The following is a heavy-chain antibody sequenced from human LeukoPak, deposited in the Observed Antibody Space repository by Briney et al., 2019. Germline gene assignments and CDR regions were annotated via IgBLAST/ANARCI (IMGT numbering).Heavy chain of an antibody. Sequence: GGSLRLSCVASGFTFSTDNMNWVRQAPGKGLDWVAFIDAGGNYIQYADSVKGRFIISRDNAQNSLFLEVNSLRVEDTAAYYCARDKGLAIRAYDIWGQGTMVTVSS. V-gene: IGHV3-21*06. CDR1: GFTFSTDN. D-gene: IGHD3-9*01. CDR2: IDAGGNYI. J-gene: IGHJ3*02. CDR3: ARDKGLAIRAYDI.